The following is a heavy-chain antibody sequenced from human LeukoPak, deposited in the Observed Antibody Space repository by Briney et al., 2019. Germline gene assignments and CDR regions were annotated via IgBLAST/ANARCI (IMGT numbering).Heavy chain of an antibody. Sequence: SETLSLTCTVSGVSISSSSYYWGWLRQPPGKGLEWIGSIYYSGSTYYNPSLKSRVTISVDTSKNQFSLKLSSVTAADTAVYYCAREHTERGNWFDPWGQGTLVTVSS. CDR3: AREHTERGNWFDP. D-gene: IGHD3-16*01. J-gene: IGHJ5*02. V-gene: IGHV4-39*07. CDR2: IYYSGST. CDR1: GVSISSSSYY.